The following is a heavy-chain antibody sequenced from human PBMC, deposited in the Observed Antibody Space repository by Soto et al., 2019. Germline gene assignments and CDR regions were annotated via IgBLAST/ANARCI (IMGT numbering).Heavy chain of an antibody. J-gene: IGHJ4*02. V-gene: IGHV1-69*13. CDR1: GGTFSSYA. CDR2: IIPIFGTA. D-gene: IGHD3-22*01. Sequence: GASVKVSCKASGGTFSSYAISWVRQAPGQGLEWMGGIIPIFGTANYAQKFQGRVTITADESTSTAYMELSSLRSEDTAVYYCAMDIVYDSSGYYYYFDYWGQGTLVTVSS. CDR3: AMDIVYDSSGYYYYFDY.